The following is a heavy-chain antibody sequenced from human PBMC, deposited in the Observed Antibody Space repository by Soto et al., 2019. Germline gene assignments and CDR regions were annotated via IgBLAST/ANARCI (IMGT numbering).Heavy chain of an antibody. Sequence: SVKVSCKASGGTFSSYAISWVRQAPGQGLEWMGGIIPIFGTANYAQKFQGRVTITADESTSTAYMELSSLRSEDTAVYYCARVTQDDYYYYYGMDVWGQGTTVTVSS. CDR3: ARVTQDDYYYYYGMDV. D-gene: IGHD1-20*01. CDR2: IIPIFGTA. J-gene: IGHJ6*02. CDR1: GGTFSSYA. V-gene: IGHV1-69*13.